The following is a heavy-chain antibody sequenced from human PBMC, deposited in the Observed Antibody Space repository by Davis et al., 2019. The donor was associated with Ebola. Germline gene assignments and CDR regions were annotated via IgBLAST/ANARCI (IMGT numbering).Heavy chain of an antibody. J-gene: IGHJ6*02. Sequence: GGSLRLSCAASGFTFSDYYMSWIRQAPGKGLEWVSSISSSSSYIYYADSVKGRFTISRDNAKNSLYLQMNSLRAEDTAVYYCARGYCSSTSCSQTTYYGMDVWGQGTTVTVSS. V-gene: IGHV3-11*06. CDR2: ISSSSSYI. CDR3: ARGYCSSTSCSQTTYYGMDV. CDR1: GFTFSDYY. D-gene: IGHD2-2*01.